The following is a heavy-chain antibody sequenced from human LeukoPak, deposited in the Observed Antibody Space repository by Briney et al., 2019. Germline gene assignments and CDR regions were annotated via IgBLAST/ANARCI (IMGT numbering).Heavy chain of an antibody. CDR3: ATTYYYDSTTPYYYYGMDV. D-gene: IGHD3-22*01. J-gene: IGHJ6*02. CDR1: GYTFTGYY. Sequence: ASVKVSCKASGYTFTGYYMHWVRQAPGQGLEWMGRINPNSGGTNYAQKFQGRVTMTRDTSTSTVYMELSSLRSEDTAVYYCATTYYYDSTTPYYYYGMDVWGQGTTVTVSS. V-gene: IGHV1-2*06. CDR2: INPNSGGT.